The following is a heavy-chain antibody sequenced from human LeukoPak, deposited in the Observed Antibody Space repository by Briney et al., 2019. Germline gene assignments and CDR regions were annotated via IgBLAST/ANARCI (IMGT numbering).Heavy chain of an antibody. V-gene: IGHV3-30*02. Sequence: PGGSLKLSCAASGFIFSNYGMHWVRQAPGKGLEWVTFIRYDGSDKYYADSVKGRFTISRDNSKNKVYLQMSSLRAEDSAVYYCAKDSWEVGATAEIDYWGQGTLVTVSS. CDR3: AKDSWEVGATAEIDY. D-gene: IGHD1-26*01. J-gene: IGHJ4*02. CDR1: GFIFSNYG. CDR2: IRYDGSDK.